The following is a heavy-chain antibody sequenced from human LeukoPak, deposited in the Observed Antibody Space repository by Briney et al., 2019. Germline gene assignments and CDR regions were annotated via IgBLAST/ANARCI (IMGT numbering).Heavy chain of an antibody. J-gene: IGHJ6*03. V-gene: IGHV4-4*09. D-gene: IGHD3-22*01. CDR1: GGSISSYY. Sequence: PSETLSLTCTVSGGSISSYYWSWIRQPPGKGLEWIGYIYTSGSTNYNPSLKSRVTISVDTSKNQFSLKLSSVTAADTAVYYCARGVVYYYDSSGYYNDYYYYYMDVWGKGTTVTVYS. CDR3: ARGVVYYYDSSGYYNDYYYYYMDV. CDR2: IYTSGST.